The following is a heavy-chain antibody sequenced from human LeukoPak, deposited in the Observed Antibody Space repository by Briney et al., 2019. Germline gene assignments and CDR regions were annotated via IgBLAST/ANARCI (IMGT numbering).Heavy chain of an antibody. V-gene: IGHV3-74*01. CDR3: AREVGDYYDSSGSFGY. CDR2: INSDGSRT. D-gene: IGHD3-22*01. CDR1: GFTFSSHW. J-gene: IGHJ4*02. Sequence: GGSLRLSCAVSGFTFSSHWMHWVRQGPGKGLVWVSRINSDGSRTIYADSVKGRFTISRDSAKNTLYLQMNSLRAEDTAVYYCAREVGDYYDSSGSFGYWCRGTLVTVSS.